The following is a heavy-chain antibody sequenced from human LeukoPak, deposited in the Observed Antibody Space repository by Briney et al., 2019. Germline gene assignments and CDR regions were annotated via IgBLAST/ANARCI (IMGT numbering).Heavy chain of an antibody. D-gene: IGHD2-21*01. Sequence: PGGSLRLSCAASGFTFSSYAMSWVRQAPGKGLEGVSAISSSGGRTYYADSVKGRFTISRDNSKNTLYPQMNSLRAEDTAVYYCAKDIVVVPPATFFDYWGQGTLVTVSS. J-gene: IGHJ4*02. V-gene: IGHV3-23*01. CDR2: ISSSGGRT. CDR3: AKDIVVVPPATFFDY. CDR1: GFTFSSYA.